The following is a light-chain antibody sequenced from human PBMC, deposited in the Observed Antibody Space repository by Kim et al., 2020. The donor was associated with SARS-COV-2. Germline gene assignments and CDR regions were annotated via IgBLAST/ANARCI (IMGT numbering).Light chain of an antibody. J-gene: IGKJ4*01. CDR3: QYYGDSPLT. CDR2: VSS. V-gene: IGKV3-20*01. CDR1: QRVDSRS. Sequence: LSPGETASLSCRASQRVDSRSLAWYQQKPGQAPRLLMYVSSSRAAGIPDRFRGSGSGTDFTLTISRLEPEDFAVYYCQYYGDSPLTFGGGTKVEI.